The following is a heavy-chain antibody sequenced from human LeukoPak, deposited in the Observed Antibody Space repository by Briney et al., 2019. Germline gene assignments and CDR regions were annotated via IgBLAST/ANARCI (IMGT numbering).Heavy chain of an antibody. J-gene: IGHJ4*02. CDR1: GFTFSSYA. CDR2: ISYDGSDK. CDR3: VRDQGYDILTGLSDY. D-gene: IGHD3-9*01. V-gene: IGHV3-30*09. Sequence: GGSLRLSCAASGFTFSSYAMSWVRQAPGKGLEWVAVISYDGSDKYYADSVKGRFAISRDNSKNTLYLQMNSLRAEDTAVYYCVRDQGYDILTGLSDYWGQGTLVTVSS.